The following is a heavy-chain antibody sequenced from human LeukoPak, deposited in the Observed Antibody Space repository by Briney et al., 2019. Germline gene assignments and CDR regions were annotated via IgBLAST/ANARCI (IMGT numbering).Heavy chain of an antibody. J-gene: IGHJ4*02. CDR1: GFTFDTYW. CDR3: ARRGDYYDSSGYYYAVDY. D-gene: IGHD3-22*01. CDR2: IKQDGSNK. Sequence: GGSLRLSCATSGFTFDTYWMSWVRQAPGRGLEWVANIKQDGSNKYYVDSVKGRFTISRDNAKNSLYLQMNSLRAEDTAVYYCARRGDYYDSSGYYYAVDYWGQGTLVTVSS. V-gene: IGHV3-7*01.